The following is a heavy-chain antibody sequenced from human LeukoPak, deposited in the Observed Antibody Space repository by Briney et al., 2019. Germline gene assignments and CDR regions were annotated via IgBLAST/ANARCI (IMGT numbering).Heavy chain of an antibody. V-gene: IGHV3-23*01. CDR2: ISGSGGST. CDR3: AKEYYYGSGLMDV. Sequence: GGTLRLSCAASGFTFNTYGMSWVRQAPGKGLEWVSAISGSGGSTYYADSVKGRFTISRDNSKNTLYLQMNSLRAEDTAVYYCAKEYYYGSGLMDVWGKGTTVTVSS. J-gene: IGHJ6*04. CDR1: GFTFNTYG. D-gene: IGHD3-10*01.